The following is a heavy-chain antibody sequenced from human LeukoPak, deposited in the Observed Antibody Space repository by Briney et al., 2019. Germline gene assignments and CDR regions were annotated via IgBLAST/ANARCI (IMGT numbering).Heavy chain of an antibody. Sequence: ASVKVSCKASGYTFTSYYMHWVRQAPGQGLEWMGIINPSGGSSSYAQKFQGRVTMTRDMSTSTVYMELSSLRSEDTAVYYCARNLRGVHYIDYWGQGTLVTVSS. CDR3: ARNLRGVHYIDY. D-gene: IGHD3-10*01. J-gene: IGHJ4*02. V-gene: IGHV1-46*01. CDR2: INPSGGSS. CDR1: GYTFTSYY.